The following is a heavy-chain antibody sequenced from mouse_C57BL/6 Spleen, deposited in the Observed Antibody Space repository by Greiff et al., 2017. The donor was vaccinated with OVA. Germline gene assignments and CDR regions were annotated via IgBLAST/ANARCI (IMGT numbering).Heavy chain of an antibody. J-gene: IGHJ4*01. V-gene: IGHV1-52*01. D-gene: IGHD1-1*01. CDR1: GYTFTSYW. CDR3: ASGYYGSSYVDYAMDY. CDR2: IDPSDSAT. Sequence: QVQLQQPGAELVRPGSSVKLSCKASGYTFTSYWMHWVKQRPIQGLEWIGNIDPSDSATHYNQKFKDKATLTVDKSSSTAYMQLSSLTSEDSAVYYCASGYYGSSYVDYAMDYWGQGTSVTVSS.